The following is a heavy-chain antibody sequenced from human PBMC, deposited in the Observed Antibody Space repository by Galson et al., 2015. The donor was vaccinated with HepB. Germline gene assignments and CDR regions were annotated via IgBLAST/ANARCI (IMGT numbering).Heavy chain of an antibody. Sequence: SLRLSCAASGFTFSSNWMHWVRQVPGKGLVWVSRIISDGTGTTYADFAKGRFTVSRDNAKNTLYLQMNSLRTEDTAVYYCARGRYYGLDVWGQGTTVTVS. J-gene: IGHJ6*02. CDR3: ARGRYYGLDV. CDR1: GFTFSSNW. V-gene: IGHV3-74*01. CDR2: IISDGTGT.